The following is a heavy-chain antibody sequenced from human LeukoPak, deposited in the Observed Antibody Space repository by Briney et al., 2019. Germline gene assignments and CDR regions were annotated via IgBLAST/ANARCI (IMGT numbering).Heavy chain of an antibody. D-gene: IGHD3-3*01. CDR2: NNHSGST. CDR1: GGSFSGYY. CDR3: ARGLAYYDFWSGYSGWFDP. Sequence: SETLSLTCAVYGGSFSGYYWSWIRQPPGKGLEWIGENNHSGSTNYTPSLKSRVTVSVDTSENQFSMKLSSVTAADTAIYYCARGLAYYDFWSGYSGWFDPWGRGILVAVSS. J-gene: IGHJ5*02. V-gene: IGHV4-34*01.